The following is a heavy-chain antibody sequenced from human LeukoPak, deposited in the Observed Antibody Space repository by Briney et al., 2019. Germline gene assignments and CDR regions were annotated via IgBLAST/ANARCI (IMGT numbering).Heavy chain of an antibody. CDR1: GGSTSGYN. J-gene: IGHJ4*02. D-gene: IGHD3-22*01. CDR2: IYTSGGT. Sequence: PSETLSLTWTVSGGSTSGYNWSWIRQPAGRGLEWIVRIYTSGGTTCNPSLKGRVTMSVDTSKNPFSLKWSTLTASDTAVYYCARERDSSAYFDYWGRGALVTVSS. CDR3: ARERDSSAYFDY. V-gene: IGHV4-4*07.